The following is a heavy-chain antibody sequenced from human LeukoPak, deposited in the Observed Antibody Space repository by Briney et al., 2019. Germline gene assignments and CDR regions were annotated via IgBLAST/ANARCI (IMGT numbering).Heavy chain of an antibody. D-gene: IGHD4-17*01. V-gene: IGHV4-31*03. CDR2: IYYSGST. CDR3: ARDHDYSDPQPTYYYYGMDV. CDR1: GGSISSGGYY. J-gene: IGHJ6*02. Sequence: PSETLSLTCTVSGGSISSGGYYWSWIRQHPGTGLEWIGYIYYSGSTYYNPSLKSRVTISVDTSKNQFSLKLSSVTAADTAVYYCARDHDYSDPQPTYYYYGMDVWGQGTTVTVSS.